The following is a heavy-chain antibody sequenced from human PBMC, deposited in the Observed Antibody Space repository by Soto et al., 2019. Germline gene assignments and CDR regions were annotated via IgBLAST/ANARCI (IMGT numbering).Heavy chain of an antibody. CDR1: GFTFSSYS. CDR3: ARAGEGPDMVDWYFDL. D-gene: IGHD5-12*01. J-gene: IGHJ2*01. CDR2: ISSSSSYI. V-gene: IGHV3-21*01. Sequence: EVQLVESGGGLVKPGGSLRLSCAASGFTFSSYSMNWVRQAPGKGLEWVSSISSSSSYIYYADSVKGRFTISRDNAKNSLYLQMNSLRAEDTAVYYCARAGEGPDMVDWYFDLWGRGTLVTVSS.